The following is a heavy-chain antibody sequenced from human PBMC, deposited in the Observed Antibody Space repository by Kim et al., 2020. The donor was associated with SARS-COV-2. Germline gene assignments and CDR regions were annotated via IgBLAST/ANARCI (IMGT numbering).Heavy chain of an antibody. CDR2: ISSDGSNE. Sequence: GGSLRLSCAASGFTFSSYGMHWVRQAPGKGLEWVAVISSDGSNEYYADSVKGRFTISRDNSKNTLYLQMNSLRTEDTAVYYCAKDIRAYRSGNDYWGQGTLVTVSS. J-gene: IGHJ4*02. V-gene: IGHV3-30*18. CDR3: AKDIRAYRSGNDY. CDR1: GFTFSSYG. D-gene: IGHD6-19*01.